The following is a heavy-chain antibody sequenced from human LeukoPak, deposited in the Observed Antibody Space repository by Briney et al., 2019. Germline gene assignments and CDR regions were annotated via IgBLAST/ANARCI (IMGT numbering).Heavy chain of an antibody. CDR3: ASSNYYDSSGYYRGFDY. CDR2: INPNSGDT. D-gene: IGHD3-22*01. Sequence: GASVKVSCKASGYTFSSYGITWVRQAPGQGLEWMGRINPNSGDTKYAQKFQGRVTMTRDTSISTAYMELSRLRSDDTAVYYCASSNYYDSSGYYRGFDYWGQGTLVTVSS. V-gene: IGHV1-2*06. CDR1: GYTFSSYG. J-gene: IGHJ4*02.